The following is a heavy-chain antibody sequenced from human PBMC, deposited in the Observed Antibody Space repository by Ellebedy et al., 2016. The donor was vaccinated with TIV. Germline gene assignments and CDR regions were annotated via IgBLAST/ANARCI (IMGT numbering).Heavy chain of an antibody. V-gene: IGHV3-23*01. J-gene: IGHJ4*02. CDR3: AKEPQGGDYDTWRGYYFDY. CDR2: IAGRGGNT. CDR1: GFTFSGYA. D-gene: IGHD3-3*01. Sequence: GESLKISXAASGFTFSGYAMRWDRQAPGTGLEWVSSIAGRGGNTYYTHSVMGRFTVSRDNTKHTLYLQMNSLRGGDTAVYYCAKEPQGGDYDTWRGYYFDYWGQGTLVTVSS.